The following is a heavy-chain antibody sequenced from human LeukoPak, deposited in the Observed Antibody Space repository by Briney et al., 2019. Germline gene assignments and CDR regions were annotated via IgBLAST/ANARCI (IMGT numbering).Heavy chain of an antibody. CDR2: ISAYNGGT. D-gene: IGHD2-8*02. Sequence: ASVKVSCKASGYTFNTYGIIWVRQAPGQGLEWMGWISAYNGGTTYAQKLQGRVTLTTDASTSTDYMELRSLRSDDTAVYYRARESTGGSLEIDYWGQGTLVTVSS. V-gene: IGHV1-18*01. CDR1: GYTFNTYG. J-gene: IGHJ4*02. CDR3: ARESTGGSLEIDY.